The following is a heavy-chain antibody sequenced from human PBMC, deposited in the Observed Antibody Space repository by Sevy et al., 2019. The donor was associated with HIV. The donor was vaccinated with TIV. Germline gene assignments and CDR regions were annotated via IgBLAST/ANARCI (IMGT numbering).Heavy chain of an antibody. CDR1: GGSISSYY. CDR2: TYYSGST. V-gene: IGHV4-59*13. CDR3: ARDRSPYGMDV. J-gene: IGHJ6*02. Sequence: SETLSLTCTVSGGSISSYYWSWIRRPPGKGLEWIGYTYYSGSTNDNPSLKSRVTISVDTSKNQCSLKLSSVTAADTAVYYCARDRSPYGMDVWGQGTTVTVSS.